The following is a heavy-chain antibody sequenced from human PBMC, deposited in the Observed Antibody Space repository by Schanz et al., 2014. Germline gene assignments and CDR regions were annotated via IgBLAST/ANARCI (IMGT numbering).Heavy chain of an antibody. J-gene: IGHJ4*02. CDR3: ARDNCYGSGSCAY. D-gene: IGHD3-10*01. CDR1: GFDFNSYS. V-gene: IGHV3-48*01. CDR2: IATSSSTR. Sequence: EVRLVESGGGLVQPGGSLRLSCEASGFDFNSYSMNWVRQVPGKGLEWLSYIATSSSTRHYADSVKGRVTISRDNAKTSLSLQRISLRGEDTAVYYCARDNCYGSGSCAYWGQGTLVTVS.